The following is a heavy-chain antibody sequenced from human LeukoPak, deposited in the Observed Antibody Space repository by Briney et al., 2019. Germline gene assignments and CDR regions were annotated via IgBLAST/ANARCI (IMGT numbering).Heavy chain of an antibody. CDR1: GFTFSSYA. Sequence: TGRSLRLSCAASGFTFSSYAMHWVRQAPGKGLEWVTVISYDGSNKYYADSVKGRFTISRDNSKNTLYLQMNSLRAEDTAVYYCAKDGTIIVVPAAIAPDYWGQGILVTVAS. CDR3: AKDGTIIVVPAAIAPDY. V-gene: IGHV3-30*04. D-gene: IGHD2-2*01. CDR2: ISYDGSNK. J-gene: IGHJ4*02.